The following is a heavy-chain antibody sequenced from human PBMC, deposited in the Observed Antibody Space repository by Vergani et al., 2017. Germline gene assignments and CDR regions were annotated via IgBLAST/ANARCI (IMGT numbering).Heavy chain of an antibody. CDR3: ARGSGYSYGTTIYNKILYFDY. CDR2: INHSGST. D-gene: IGHD5-18*01. Sequence: QVQLQQWGAGLLKPSETLSLTCAVYGGSFSGYYWSWIRQPPGKGLEWIGEINHSGSTNYNPSLKSRVTISVDTSKNQFSLKLSSVTAADTAVYYCARGSGYSYGTTIYNKILYFDYWGQGTLVTVSS. CDR1: GGSFSGYY. V-gene: IGHV4-34*01. J-gene: IGHJ4*02.